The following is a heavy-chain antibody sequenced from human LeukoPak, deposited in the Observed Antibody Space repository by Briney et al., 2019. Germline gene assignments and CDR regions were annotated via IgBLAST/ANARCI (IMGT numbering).Heavy chain of an antibody. J-gene: IGHJ4*02. V-gene: IGHV4-38-2*01. Sequence: SETLSLTCAVSGYSISSGYYWGWIRQPPGKGLEWIGSIYHSGSTYYNPSLKSRVTISVDTSKNQFSLKLSPVTAADTAVYYCARVRCSGGSCYATGAYYFDYWGQGTLVTVSS. CDR3: ARVRCSGGSCYATGAYYFDY. CDR2: IYHSGST. D-gene: IGHD2-15*01. CDR1: GYSISSGYY.